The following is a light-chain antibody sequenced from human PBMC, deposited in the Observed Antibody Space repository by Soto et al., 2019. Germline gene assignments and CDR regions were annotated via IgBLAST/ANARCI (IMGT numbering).Light chain of an antibody. CDR1: QSVSSY. CDR3: QQRSNWPSIT. V-gene: IGKV3-11*01. CDR2: DAS. Sequence: EIVLTQSPATLSLSPGERATLSCRASQSVSSYLAWYQQKPGQAPRLLIYDASNRATGIPARFSASGSGTDFTLTISSLEPEDFAVYHCQQRSNWPSITFGHGTRLEIK. J-gene: IGKJ5*01.